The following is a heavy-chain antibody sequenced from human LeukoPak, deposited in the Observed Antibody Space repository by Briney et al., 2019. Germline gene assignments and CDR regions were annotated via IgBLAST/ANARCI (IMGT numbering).Heavy chain of an antibody. Sequence: GGSLRLSCAASGCTFSSYWMRWVRQAPGKGLEWVTNINQDGIQKYYVDSVKGLFIISREYAKNSLYLQLNSLRAEDTAVYNCARDIVPASIFWDCCGEGSLVTVSS. D-gene: IGHD2-2*01. CDR1: GCTFSSYW. CDR2: INQDGIQK. V-gene: IGHV3-7*05. J-gene: IGHJ4*02. CDR3: ARDIVPASIFWDC.